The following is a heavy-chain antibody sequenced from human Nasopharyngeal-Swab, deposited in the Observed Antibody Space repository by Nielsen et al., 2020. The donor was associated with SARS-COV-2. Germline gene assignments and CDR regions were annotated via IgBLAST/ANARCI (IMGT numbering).Heavy chain of an antibody. CDR2: INHSGST. V-gene: IGHV4-34*01. J-gene: IGHJ6*02. CDR3: ARDHATTVTTFYYYYYYGMDV. CDR1: GGSFSGYY. D-gene: IGHD4-17*01. Sequence: SETLSLTCAVYGGSFSGYYWSWIRQPPGKGLEWIGEINHSGSTNYNPSLESRVTISVDTSKNQFSLKLSSVTAADTAVYYCARDHATTVTTFYYYYYYGMDVWGQGTTVTVSS.